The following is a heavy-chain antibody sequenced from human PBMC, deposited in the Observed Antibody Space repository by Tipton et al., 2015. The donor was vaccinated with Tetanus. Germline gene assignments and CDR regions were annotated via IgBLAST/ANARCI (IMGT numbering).Heavy chain of an antibody. V-gene: IGHV1-2*02. CDR3: ARDFSRSWPD. Sequence: QSGAEVKMPGASVKVSCKASGYTFTGYFMHWVRQAPGQGLEWMGWINVHSGGTNYAQKFQGRVTMTRDTSISVAYMELSGLKSGDTAVYYCARDFSRSWPDWGQGTLVTVSS. CDR1: GYTFTGYF. J-gene: IGHJ4*02. D-gene: IGHD6-13*01. CDR2: INVHSGGT.